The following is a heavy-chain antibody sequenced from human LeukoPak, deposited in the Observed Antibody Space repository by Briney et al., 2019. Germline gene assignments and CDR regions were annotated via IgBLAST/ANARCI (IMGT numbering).Heavy chain of an antibody. D-gene: IGHD2-2*01. CDR2: IDGDGTEK. Sequence: GGSLRLSCAASGFTFSSYWMSWVRQAPGKGLEWVAGIDGDGTEKYYVESVKGRFTISRDNAKKSVYLQMNSLRADDTAVYYCARAITVVDSYWGQGTLVTVSS. CDR1: GFTFSSYW. J-gene: IGHJ4*02. V-gene: IGHV3-7*01. CDR3: ARAITVVDSY.